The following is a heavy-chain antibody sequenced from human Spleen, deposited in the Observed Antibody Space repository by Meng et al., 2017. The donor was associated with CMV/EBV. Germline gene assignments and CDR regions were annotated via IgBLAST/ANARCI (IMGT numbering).Heavy chain of an antibody. CDR3: ARPPRRGNWFDP. J-gene: IGHJ5*02. V-gene: IGHV4-39*01. Sequence: WVRQPPGKGLEWIGSIYYSGSTYYNPSLKSRVTISVDTSKNQFSLKLSSVTAADTAVYYCARPPRRGNWFDPWGQGTLVTVSS. CDR2: IYYSGST. D-gene: IGHD3-10*01.